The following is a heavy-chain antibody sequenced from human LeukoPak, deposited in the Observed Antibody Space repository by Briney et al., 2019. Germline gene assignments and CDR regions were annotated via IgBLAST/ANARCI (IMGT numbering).Heavy chain of an antibody. Sequence: GGSLRLSCAASGFTFSSYGMHWVRQAPGKGLEWVAVISYDGSNKYYADSVKGRFTISRDNSKNTLYLQMNSLRAEDTAVYYCARAVLDTAMVNAFDIWGQGTMVTVSS. CDR1: GFTFSSYG. CDR3: ARAVLDTAMVNAFDI. CDR2: ISYDGSNK. J-gene: IGHJ3*02. V-gene: IGHV3-30*03. D-gene: IGHD5-18*01.